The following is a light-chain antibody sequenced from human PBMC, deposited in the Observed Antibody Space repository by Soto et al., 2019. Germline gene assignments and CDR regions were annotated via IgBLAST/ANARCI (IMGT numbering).Light chain of an antibody. J-gene: IGKJ4*01. Sequence: EIVLTQSAGTLSLSPGERTTLSCRVSQSVNSSYLPWYQQKPGQAPRLLISGASSRATGIPDRFSGSGSGTDFTLTISRLEPEDFAVYYCQQYSTSRLTFGGGTKVEIK. CDR3: QQYSTSRLT. CDR2: GAS. CDR1: QSVNSSY. V-gene: IGKV3-20*01.